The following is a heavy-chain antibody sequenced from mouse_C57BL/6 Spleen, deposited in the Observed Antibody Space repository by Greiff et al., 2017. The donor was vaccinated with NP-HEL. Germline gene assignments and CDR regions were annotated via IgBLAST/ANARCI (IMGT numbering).Heavy chain of an antibody. J-gene: IGHJ3*01. CDR1: GYTFTSYW. D-gene: IGHD2-4*01. CDR2: IYPGSGST. Sequence: QVQLQQPGAELVKPGASVKMSCKASGYTFTSYWITWVKQRPGQGLEWIGDIYPGSGSTNYNEKFKSKATLTVDTSSSTAYMQLSSLTSEDSAVYYCARRGDYDYDGAWFAYWGQGTLVTVSA. CDR3: ARRGDYDYDGAWFAY. V-gene: IGHV1-55*01.